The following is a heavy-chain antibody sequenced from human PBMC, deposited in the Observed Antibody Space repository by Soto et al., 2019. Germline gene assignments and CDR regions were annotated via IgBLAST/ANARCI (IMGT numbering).Heavy chain of an antibody. CDR1: GYTFTDYY. D-gene: IGHD6-19*01. CDR2: INPNNGVT. V-gene: IGHV1-2*02. CDR3: ARGALTVANWFDP. Sequence: QVQLVQSGAEVKKPGASVKVSCKASGYTFTDYYMNWVRQAPGQGLEWMGWINPNNGVTNYAQKFQGRVTITRDTSISTAYMDLIRLRSDDTDLYYCARGALTVANWFDPWGQGTQVTVSS. J-gene: IGHJ5*02.